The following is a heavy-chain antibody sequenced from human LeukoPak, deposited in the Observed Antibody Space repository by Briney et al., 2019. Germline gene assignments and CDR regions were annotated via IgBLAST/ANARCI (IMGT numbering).Heavy chain of an antibody. J-gene: IGHJ4*02. Sequence: SETLSLTCAVSGGSISNYYWSWIRQSPGKGLEWIGYIYYSGTTNYNPSLKSRVTMSVDTSKNQFSLKLSSVTAVDTAVYYCARTGRPYSSSWYGTINAFDYWGQGTLVTVSS. CDR3: ARTGRPYSSSWYGTINAFDY. V-gene: IGHV4-59*12. CDR1: GGSISNYY. CDR2: IYYSGTT. D-gene: IGHD6-13*01.